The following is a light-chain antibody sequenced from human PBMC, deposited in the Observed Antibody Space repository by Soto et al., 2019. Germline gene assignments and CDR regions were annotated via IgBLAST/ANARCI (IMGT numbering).Light chain of an antibody. Sequence: SYELTQPPSVSVSPGQTATITCSGDNLRDKYISWYQQKPGQSPVLVIYQDRNRPSGIPERFSASNSRNTATLTISGTQAMDEADYYCQAWDSASHVVFGGGTKVTVL. CDR2: QDR. CDR1: NLRDKY. V-gene: IGLV3-1*01. J-gene: IGLJ2*01. CDR3: QAWDSASHVV.